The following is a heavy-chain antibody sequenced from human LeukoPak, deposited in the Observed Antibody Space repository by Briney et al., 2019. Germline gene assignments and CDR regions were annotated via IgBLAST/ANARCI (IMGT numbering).Heavy chain of an antibody. D-gene: IGHD1-26*01. J-gene: IGHJ4*02. CDR3: AKHGGWEPLPDFDY. Sequence: RSGGSLRLSCAASGFNFSSYAMSWVRQAPGKGLEWVSAISGSGGSTYYADCVKGRFTISRDNSKNTLYLQMNSLRAEDTAVYYCAKHGGWEPLPDFDYWGQGTLVTVSS. CDR2: ISGSGGST. CDR1: GFNFSSYA. V-gene: IGHV3-23*01.